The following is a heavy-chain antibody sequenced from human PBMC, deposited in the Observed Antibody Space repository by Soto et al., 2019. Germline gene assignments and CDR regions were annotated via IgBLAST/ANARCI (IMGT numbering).Heavy chain of an antibody. J-gene: IGHJ6*03. CDR1: GYTFTRYG. CDR3: AREEVTDPYMDYMDV. D-gene: IGHD1-20*01. Sequence: QVQLVQSGGEVKKPGASVKVSCKASGYTFTRYGISWVRQAPGQGLEWMGWITAYNGHTKYAQKVQGRVTMTTDTSTSTAYMELRSLRSDDTAVYYCAREEVTDPYMDYMDVWGKGTTVTVSS. V-gene: IGHV1-18*01. CDR2: ITAYNGHT.